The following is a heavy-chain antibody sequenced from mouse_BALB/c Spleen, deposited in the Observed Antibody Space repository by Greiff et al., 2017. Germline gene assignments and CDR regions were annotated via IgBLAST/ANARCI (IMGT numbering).Heavy chain of an antibody. D-gene: IGHD1-1*01. Sequence: EVQLQQSGPGLVKPSQSLSLTCTVTGYSITSDYAWNWIRQFPGNKLEWMGYISYSGSTSYNPSLKSRISITRDTSKNQFFLQLNSVTTEDTATYYCARSGDYYGSSSWFAYWGQGTLVTVSA. V-gene: IGHV3-2*02. CDR1: GYSITSDYA. CDR3: ARSGDYYGSSSWFAY. CDR2: ISYSGST. J-gene: IGHJ3*01.